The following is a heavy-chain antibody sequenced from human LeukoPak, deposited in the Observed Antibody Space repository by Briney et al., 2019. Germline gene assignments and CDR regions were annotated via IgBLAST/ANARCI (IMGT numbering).Heavy chain of an antibody. CDR2: INPSGGST. CDR3: ARDADVSDWELPHFDY. Sequence: GASVKVSCKASGYTFTSYYMHWVRQAPGQGLEWMGIINPSGGSTSYAQKFQGRVTMTRDMSTSTVYMELSSLRSEDTAVYYCARDADVSDWELPHFDYWGQGTLVTVSS. CDR1: GYTFTSYY. V-gene: IGHV1-46*01. J-gene: IGHJ4*02. D-gene: IGHD1-26*01.